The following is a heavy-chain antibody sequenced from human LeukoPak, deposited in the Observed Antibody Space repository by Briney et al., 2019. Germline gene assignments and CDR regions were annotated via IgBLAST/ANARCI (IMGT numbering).Heavy chain of an antibody. D-gene: IGHD1-26*01. CDR3: ARAYSGSPSLWDY. Sequence: SETLSLTCTVSGGSISSSSYYWGWIRQPPGTGLEWIGSIYYSGSTYYNPSLKSRVTISVDTSKNQFSLKLSSVTAADTAVYYCARAYSGSPSLWDYWGQGTLVTVSS. J-gene: IGHJ4*02. CDR1: GGSISSSSYY. V-gene: IGHV4-39*01. CDR2: IYYSGST.